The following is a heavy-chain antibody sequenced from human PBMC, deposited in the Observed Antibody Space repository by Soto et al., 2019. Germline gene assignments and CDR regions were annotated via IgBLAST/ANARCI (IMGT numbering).Heavy chain of an antibody. Sequence: QLLLQESGPGLVKPSETLSLTSIVSVGSTTSSSCNWGWIRRPPGKGLGWIGSIFDSGSTYYNPSLQSRVTISVDTSKNQFSLKLSSVTAADTAVYYCARRRDYGDRIFDYWGQGTLVTVSS. CDR1: VGSTTSSSCN. J-gene: IGHJ4*02. V-gene: IGHV4-39*01. CDR3: ARRRDYGDRIFDY. CDR2: IFDSGST. D-gene: IGHD4-17*01.